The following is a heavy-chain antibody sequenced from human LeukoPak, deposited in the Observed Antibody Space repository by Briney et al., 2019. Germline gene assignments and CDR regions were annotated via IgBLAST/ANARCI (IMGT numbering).Heavy chain of an antibody. CDR3: ARGTGRDYYDSIGFDY. CDR2: IWYDGSNK. Sequence: GGSLRLSCAASGFTFSSYGMHWVRQAPGKGLEWGAVIWYDGSNKYYADSVKGRFTISRDNSKNTLYLQMNSLRAEDTAVYYCARGTGRDYYDSIGFDYWGQGTLVTVSS. V-gene: IGHV3-33*01. CDR1: GFTFSSYG. J-gene: IGHJ4*02. D-gene: IGHD3-22*01.